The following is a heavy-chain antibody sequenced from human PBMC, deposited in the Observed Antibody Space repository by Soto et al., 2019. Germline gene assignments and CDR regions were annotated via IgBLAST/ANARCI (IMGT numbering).Heavy chain of an antibody. J-gene: IGHJ5*02. D-gene: IGHD6-19*01. Sequence: QVQLQESGPGLVKPSQTLSLTCTVSGGSISSGGYYWSWIRQHPGKGLEWIGYIYYSGSTYYNSSLKSRVTISVDTSKNQFSLKLSSVTAADTAVYYCARERYSSGWYQNWFDPWGQGTLVTVSS. CDR1: GGSISSGGYY. V-gene: IGHV4-31*03. CDR3: ARERYSSGWYQNWFDP. CDR2: IYYSGST.